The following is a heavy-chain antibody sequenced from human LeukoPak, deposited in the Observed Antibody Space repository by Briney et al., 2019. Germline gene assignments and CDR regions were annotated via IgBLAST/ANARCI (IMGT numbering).Heavy chain of an antibody. D-gene: IGHD6-6*01. Sequence: ASVKVSCKASGYTFTGYYMHWVRQAPGQGLEWMGRINPNSGGTNYAQKFRGRVTMTRDTSISTAYMELSRLRSDDTAVYYCARGLIEYSSSFSDYWGQGTLVTVSS. CDR1: GYTFTGYY. CDR3: ARGLIEYSSSFSDY. CDR2: INPNSGGT. V-gene: IGHV1-2*06. J-gene: IGHJ4*02.